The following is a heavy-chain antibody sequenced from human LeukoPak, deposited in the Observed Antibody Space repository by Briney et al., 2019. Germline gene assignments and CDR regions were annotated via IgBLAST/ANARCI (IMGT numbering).Heavy chain of an antibody. Sequence: PGGSLRLSCAASGFTLSSYSMNWVRQAPGKGLEWVSSISSSSSYIYYADSVKGRFTISRDNANNSLFLQMNNLRAEDSAIYYCARGARWAYYFDYWGQGSLVTVSS. CDR3: ARGARWAYYFDY. CDR2: ISSSSSYI. V-gene: IGHV3-21*04. D-gene: IGHD4-23*01. J-gene: IGHJ4*02. CDR1: GFTLSSYS.